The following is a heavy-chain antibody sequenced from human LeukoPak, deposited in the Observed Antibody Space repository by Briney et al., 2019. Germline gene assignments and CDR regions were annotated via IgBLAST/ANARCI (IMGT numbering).Heavy chain of an antibody. D-gene: IGHD4-17*01. CDR2: INSDGSST. Sequence: GGSLRLSCAASGFTFSSYWMHWVRQAPGKGLVWVSRINSDGSSTRYADSVKGRFTISRDNAKNTLYLQMDSLRAEDAALYYCAKLAPLDGDYDYWGQGTLVTVSS. CDR3: AKLAPLDGDYDY. V-gene: IGHV3-74*01. CDR1: GFTFSSYW. J-gene: IGHJ4*02.